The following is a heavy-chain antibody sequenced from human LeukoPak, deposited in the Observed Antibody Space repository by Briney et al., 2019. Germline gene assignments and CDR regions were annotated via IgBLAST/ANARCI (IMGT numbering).Heavy chain of an antibody. D-gene: IGHD2-2*01. CDR2: IYYSGST. Sequence: SQTLSLTCTVSGGSISSGDYYWSWIRQPPGKGLEWIGYIYYSGSTYYDPSLKSRVTISVDTSKNQFSLKLSSVTAADTAVYYCARGCSSTSCYLGGDYWGQGTLVTVSS. CDR3: ARGCSSTSCYLGGDY. CDR1: GGSISSGDYY. V-gene: IGHV4-30-4*01. J-gene: IGHJ4*02.